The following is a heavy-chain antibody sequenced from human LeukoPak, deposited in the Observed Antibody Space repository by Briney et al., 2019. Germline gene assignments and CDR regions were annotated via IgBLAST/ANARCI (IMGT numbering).Heavy chain of an antibody. CDR1: GYSISSGYY. Sequence: SETLSLTCTVSGYSISSGYYWGWIRQPPGKGLEWIGSIYHSGSTYYNPSLKSRVTISVDTSKNQFSLKLSSVTAADTAVYYCASLGKYYDFWSGSHLNMDVWGKGTTVTVSS. J-gene: IGHJ6*03. CDR2: IYHSGST. D-gene: IGHD3-3*01. V-gene: IGHV4-38-2*02. CDR3: ASLGKYYDFWSGSHLNMDV.